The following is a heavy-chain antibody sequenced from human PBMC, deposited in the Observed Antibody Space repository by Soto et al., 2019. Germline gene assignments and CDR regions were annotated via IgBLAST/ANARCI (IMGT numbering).Heavy chain of an antibody. D-gene: IGHD1-1*01. CDR1: GGSISSYY. CDR2: IYYSGST. V-gene: IGHV4-59*01. J-gene: IGHJ6*03. CDR3: ARVNWNYVYYYMDV. Sequence: SETLSLTCTVSGGSISSYYWSWIRQPPGKGLEWIGYIYYSGSTNYNPSLKSRVTISVDTSKNQFSLKLSSVTAADTAVYYCARVNWNYVYYYMDVRGKGTTVTVSS.